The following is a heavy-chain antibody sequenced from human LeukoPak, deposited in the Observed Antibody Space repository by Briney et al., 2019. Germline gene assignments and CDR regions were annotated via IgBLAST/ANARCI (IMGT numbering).Heavy chain of an antibody. CDR3: ARNYDFWSGYYTGAAGY. CDR2: INPSSGGT. J-gene: IGHJ4*02. Sequence: ASVKVSCKASGYTFTGYYMHWVRQAPGQGLEWMGWINPSSGGTNYAQKFQGRVTMTRDTSISTAYMELSRLRSDDTAVYYCARNYDFWSGYYTGAAGYWGQGTLVTVSS. V-gene: IGHV1-2*02. CDR1: GYTFTGYY. D-gene: IGHD3-3*01.